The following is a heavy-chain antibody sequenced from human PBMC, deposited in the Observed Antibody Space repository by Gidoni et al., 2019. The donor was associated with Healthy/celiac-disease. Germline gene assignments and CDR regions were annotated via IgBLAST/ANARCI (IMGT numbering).Heavy chain of an antibody. CDR1: GFTFSSYA. J-gene: IGHJ4*02. CDR2: ISGSGGST. D-gene: IGHD2-15*01. CDR3: AKDKGIVVVVATDY. Sequence: EVQLLESGGGLVQPGGSLRLSCAASGFTFSSYAMSWVRRAPGKGLEWVAAISGSGGSTYYADSVKGRFTISRDNSKNTLYLQMNSLRAEDTAVYYCAKDKGIVVVVATDYWGQGTLVTVSS. V-gene: IGHV3-23*01.